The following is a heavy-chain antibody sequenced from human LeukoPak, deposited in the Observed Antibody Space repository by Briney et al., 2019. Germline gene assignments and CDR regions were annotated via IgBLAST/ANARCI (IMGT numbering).Heavy chain of an antibody. D-gene: IGHD3-10*01. V-gene: IGHV3-9*01. Sequence: GGSLRLSCAASGFTFDDYAMHWVRQAPGKGLEWVSGISWNSGSIGYADSVKGRFTISRDNAKNSLYLQMNSLRAEDTALYYCAKATSSGSYYDVGFYYFDYWGQEPWSPSPQ. J-gene: IGHJ4*01. CDR1: GFTFDDYA. CDR2: ISWNSGSI. CDR3: AKATSSGSYYDVGFYYFDY.